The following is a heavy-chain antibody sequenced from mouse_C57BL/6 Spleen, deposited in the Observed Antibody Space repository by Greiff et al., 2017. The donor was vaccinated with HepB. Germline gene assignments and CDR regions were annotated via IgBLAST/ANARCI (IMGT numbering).Heavy chain of an antibody. V-gene: IGHV1-81*01. CDR1: GYTFTSYG. J-gene: IGHJ2*01. CDR2: IYPRSGNT. Sequence: QVQLKQSGAELARPGASVKLSCKASGYTFTSYGISWVKQRTGQGLEWIGEIYPRSGNTYYNEKFKGKATLTADKSSSTAYMELRSLTSEDSAVYFCARGITTVVATKFDYWGQGTTLTVSS. D-gene: IGHD1-1*01. CDR3: ARGITTVVATKFDY.